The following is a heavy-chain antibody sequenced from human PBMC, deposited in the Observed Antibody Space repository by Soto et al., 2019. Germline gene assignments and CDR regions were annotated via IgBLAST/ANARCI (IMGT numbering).Heavy chain of an antibody. CDR1: GFTFTSSA. J-gene: IGHJ4*02. CDR2: IVVGSGNT. Sequence: SVKVSCKASGFTFTSSAVQWVRQARGQRLEWIGWIVVGSGNTNYAQKFQERLTITRDMSTSTAYMELSSLRSEDTAVYSCAAGDRRSYINDYWGQGTLVTVFS. CDR3: AAGDRRSYINDY. V-gene: IGHV1-58*01. D-gene: IGHD1-26*01.